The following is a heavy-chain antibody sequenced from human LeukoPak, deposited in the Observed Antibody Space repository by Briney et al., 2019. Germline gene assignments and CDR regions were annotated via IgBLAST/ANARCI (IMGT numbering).Heavy chain of an antibody. J-gene: IGHJ4*02. Sequence: GGSLRLSCAASGFTFSSYAMSWFRQAPGKGLEWVGFIRSKAYGGTTEYAASVKGRFTISRDDSKSIAYLQMNSLKTEDTAVYYCTRELYGYSSGWHNHFDYWGQGTLVTVSS. D-gene: IGHD6-19*01. V-gene: IGHV3-49*03. CDR3: TRELYGYSSGWHNHFDY. CDR2: IRSKAYGGTT. CDR1: GFTFSSYA.